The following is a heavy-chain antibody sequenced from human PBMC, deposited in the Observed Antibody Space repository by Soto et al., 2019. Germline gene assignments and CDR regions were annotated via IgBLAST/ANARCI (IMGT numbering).Heavy chain of an antibody. D-gene: IGHD1-26*01. CDR3: ARMSGTYYGPDY. CDR1: NASITSSGYY. J-gene: IGHJ4*02. Sequence: QVQLQESGPRLVEASQTLSLTCTVSNASITSSGYYWSWVRQPPGKRLEWIGYIYHSGSTFYSPSRESRLTMSVDTSKNKCSRTLRSVTAADTAVYHCARMSGTYYGPDYWGKGTLVTVSS. CDR2: IYHSGST. V-gene: IGHV4-31*03.